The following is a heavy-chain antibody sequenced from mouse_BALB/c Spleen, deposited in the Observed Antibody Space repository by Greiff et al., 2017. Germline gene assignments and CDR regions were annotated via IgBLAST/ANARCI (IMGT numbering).Heavy chain of an antibody. D-gene: IGHD2-14*01. CDR1: GYTFTSYT. V-gene: IGHV1-4*02. J-gene: IGHJ4*01. CDR3: ARSPDRYGGAMDY. CDR2: INPSSGYT. Sequence: VKLMESAAELARPGASVKMSCKASGYTFTSYTMHWVKQRPGQGLEWIGYINPSSGYTEYNQKFKDKTTLTADKSSSTAYMQLSSLTSEDSAVYYCARSPDRYGGAMDYWGQGTTLTVSS.